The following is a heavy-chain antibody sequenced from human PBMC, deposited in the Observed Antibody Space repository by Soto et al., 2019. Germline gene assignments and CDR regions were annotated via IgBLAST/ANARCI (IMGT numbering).Heavy chain of an antibody. CDR1: GYTFTSYG. D-gene: IGHD3-3*01. J-gene: IGHJ6*02. CDR3: ARDKKRGNYDFWSGYGSCYHYGMDV. CDR2: ISAYNGNT. V-gene: IGHV1-18*04. Sequence: GASVKVSCKASGYTFTSYGISWVRQAPGQGLEWMGWISAYNGNTNYAQKLQGRVTMTTDTSTSTAYMELRSLRSDDTAVYYCARDKKRGNYDFWSGYGSCYHYGMDVWGQGTTVTVSS.